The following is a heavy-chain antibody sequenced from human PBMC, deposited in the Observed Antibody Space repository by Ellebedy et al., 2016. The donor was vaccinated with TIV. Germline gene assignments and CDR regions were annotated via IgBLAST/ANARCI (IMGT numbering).Heavy chain of an antibody. V-gene: IGHV3-23*01. J-gene: IGHJ4*02. D-gene: IGHD3-22*01. Sequence: PGGSLRLSCAASGFTFSSYAMSWVRQAPGKGLEWVSAISGSGGSTYYADSVKGRFTISRDNAKNSLYLQMNSLRAEDTAVYYCTTTDDKEAPIDYWGQGTLVAVSS. CDR3: TTTDDKEAPIDY. CDR1: GFTFSSYA. CDR2: ISGSGGST.